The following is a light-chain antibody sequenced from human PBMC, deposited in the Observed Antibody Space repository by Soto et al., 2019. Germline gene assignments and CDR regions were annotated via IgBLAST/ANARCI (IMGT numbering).Light chain of an antibody. CDR3: QQRSNWYT. CDR1: QSVGSY. CDR2: ASS. Sequence: EIVLTQSPDTLSLSPGERATLSCRASQSVGSYLAWYQQKPGQAPRLLIYASSNSATGIPARFSGSGSGIDFTLTISSLEPEDFAVYYCQQRSNWYTFGQGTKLEIK. V-gene: IGKV3-11*01. J-gene: IGKJ2*01.